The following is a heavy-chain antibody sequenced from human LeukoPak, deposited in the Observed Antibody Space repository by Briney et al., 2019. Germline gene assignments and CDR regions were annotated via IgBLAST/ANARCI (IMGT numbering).Heavy chain of an antibody. Sequence: SETLSLTCAVYGGSFSGYYWSWIRQPPGKGLEWIGEINHSGSTNYNPSLKSRVTISVDTSKNQFSLKLSSVTAADTAVYYCARGPTSMGIVGYYYYYGMDVWGQGTTVTVSS. D-gene: IGHD1-26*01. CDR1: GGSFSGYY. J-gene: IGHJ6*02. CDR3: ARGPTSMGIVGYYYYYGMDV. CDR2: INHSGST. V-gene: IGHV4-34*01.